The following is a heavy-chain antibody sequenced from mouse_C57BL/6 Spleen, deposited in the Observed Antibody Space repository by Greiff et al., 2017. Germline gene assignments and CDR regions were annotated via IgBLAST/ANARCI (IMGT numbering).Heavy chain of an antibody. CDR3: ARDLLVRNYFDY. Sequence: EVKLMESGPGLVKPSQSLSLTCSVTGYSITSGYYWNWIRQFPGNKLEWMGYISYDGSNNYNPSLKNRISITRDTSKNQFFLKLNSVTTEDTATYYCARDLLVRNYFDYWGQGTTLTVSS. D-gene: IGHD2-2*01. J-gene: IGHJ2*01. CDR2: ISYDGSN. CDR1: GYSITSGYY. V-gene: IGHV3-6*01.